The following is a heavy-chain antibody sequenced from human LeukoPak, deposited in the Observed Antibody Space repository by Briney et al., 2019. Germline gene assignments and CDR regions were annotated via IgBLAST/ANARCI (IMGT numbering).Heavy chain of an antibody. V-gene: IGHV3-11*04. CDR3: ASLGIVGPHRADAFDI. J-gene: IGHJ3*02. D-gene: IGHD1-26*01. CDR1: GFTFSDYY. Sequence: GGSLRLSCAASGFTFSDYYMSWIRQAPRKGLEWVSYISSSGSTIYYADSVKGRFTISRDNAKNSLYLQMNSLRAEDTAVYYCASLGIVGPHRADAFDIWGQGTMVTVSS. CDR2: ISSSGSTI.